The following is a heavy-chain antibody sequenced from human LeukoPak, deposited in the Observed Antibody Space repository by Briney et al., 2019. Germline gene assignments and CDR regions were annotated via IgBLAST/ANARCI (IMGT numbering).Heavy chain of an antibody. J-gene: IGHJ4*02. CDR2: LKSISDGGAT. D-gene: IGHD1/OR15-1a*01. V-gene: IGHV3-15*05. Sequence: GGSLRLSCAASGLTFSKAWMTWVRQAPGKGLEWVGRLKSISDGGATDYAAPVKGRFTISRDDSKNTLFLQMNSLKTEDTGVYFCAAGVGTTDFDYWGQGTLVTVSS. CDR1: GLTFSKAW. CDR3: AAGVGTTDFDY.